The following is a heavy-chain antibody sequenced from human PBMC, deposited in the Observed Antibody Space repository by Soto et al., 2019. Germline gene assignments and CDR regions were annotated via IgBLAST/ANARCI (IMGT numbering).Heavy chain of an antibody. CDR3: ARDPPNSGWTLDQ. J-gene: IGHJ4*02. CDR2: IWNDGSNT. CDR1: GFPFTTHA. V-gene: IGHV3-33*01. D-gene: IGHD6-19*01. Sequence: QVQLLESGGGVVQPGRSLRLSCAASGFPFTTHAMHWVRQAPGKGLEWVAFIWNDGSNTDYVDSVKGRFTTSRDNSKNMLYLQMNNLRAGDTAMYYCARDPPNSGWTLDQWGQGTLVTVSS.